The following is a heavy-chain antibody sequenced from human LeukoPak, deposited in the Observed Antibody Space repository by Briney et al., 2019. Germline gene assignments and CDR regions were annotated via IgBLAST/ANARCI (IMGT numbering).Heavy chain of an antibody. CDR2: ISSSSSYI. V-gene: IGHV3-21*01. J-gene: IGHJ3*02. D-gene: IGHD2-15*01. Sequence: GGSLRLSCAASGFTFSSYSMNWVRQAPGKGLEWVSSISSSSSYIYYADSVKGRFTISRDNAKNSLYLQMNSLRAEDTAVYYCAREGACSGGSCYYAFDIWGQGTMVTVSS. CDR3: AREGACSGGSCYYAFDI. CDR1: GFTFSSYS.